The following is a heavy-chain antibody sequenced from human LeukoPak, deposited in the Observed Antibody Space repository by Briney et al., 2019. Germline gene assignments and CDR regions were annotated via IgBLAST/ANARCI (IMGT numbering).Heavy chain of an antibody. CDR2: INPNSGGT. D-gene: IGHD2-2*01. CDR3: ARAKYEYCSSTSCYPGFDY. J-gene: IGHJ4*02. V-gene: IGHV1-2*02. Sequence: GASVKVSCKASGYTVSDYFIHWVRQAPGQGLEWMGWINPNSGGTNYAQDFQGRVALTRDTSISTAYMELSRLTSDDTAVYYCARAKYEYCSSTSCYPGFDYWGQGTLVTVSS. CDR1: GYTVSDYF.